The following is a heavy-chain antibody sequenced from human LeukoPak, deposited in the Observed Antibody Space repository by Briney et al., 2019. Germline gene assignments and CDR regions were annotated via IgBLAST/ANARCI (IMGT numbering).Heavy chain of an antibody. J-gene: IGHJ4*02. Sequence: PGRSLRLSCAASGYTFSNYAMHWVRQAPGKGLEWVTVISYDGINQYYADSVKGRFTISRDNSKNTLYLQMDSLRVEDTAVYYCAKTAAPLGGYARPFVFWGQGTLVTVSS. CDR3: AKTAAPLGGYARPFVF. V-gene: IGHV3-30-3*02. D-gene: IGHD5-12*01. CDR1: GYTFSNYA. CDR2: ISYDGINQ.